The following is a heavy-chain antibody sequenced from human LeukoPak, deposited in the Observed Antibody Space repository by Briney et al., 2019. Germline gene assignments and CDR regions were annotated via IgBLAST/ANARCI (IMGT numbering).Heavy chain of an antibody. V-gene: IGHV3-30*04. Sequence: GGSLRLSCVASGFTFSSYAIHWVRQAPGKGLEWVAVISSSGTNQYYVDSVKGRFTISRDNSKNTLFLQMNSVRTEDTALYYCAKDGPGVVPSAIMYYFDYWGRGTLVTVSS. CDR3: AKDGPGVVPSAIMYYFDY. CDR1: GFTFSSYA. CDR2: ISSSGTNQ. D-gene: IGHD2-2*01. J-gene: IGHJ4*02.